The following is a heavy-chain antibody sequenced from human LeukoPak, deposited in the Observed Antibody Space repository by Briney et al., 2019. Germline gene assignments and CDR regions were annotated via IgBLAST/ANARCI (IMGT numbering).Heavy chain of an antibody. V-gene: IGHV4-59*08. CDR3: ARVYNWNFHAFDI. CDR1: GVSISSHY. D-gene: IGHD1-7*01. J-gene: IGHJ3*02. Sequence: SETLSLTCTVSGVSISSHYWSWIRQPPGKGLEWIGFISYSGSTDYNPSLKSRVTISFDTSENQFSLKLSSVTAADTAVYYCARVYNWNFHAFDIWGQGTMVTVSS. CDR2: ISYSGST.